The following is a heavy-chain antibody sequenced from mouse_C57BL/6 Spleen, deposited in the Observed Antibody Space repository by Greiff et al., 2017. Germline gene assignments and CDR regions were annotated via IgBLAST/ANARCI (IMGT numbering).Heavy chain of an antibody. CDR3: ITGDGFDY. J-gene: IGHJ2*01. D-gene: IGHD3-3*01. CDR2: IDPENGDT. CDR1: GFNIKDDY. Sequence: EVQLQQSGAELVRPGASVKLSCTASGFNIKDDYMHWVKQRPEQGLEWIGWIDPENGDTEYASKFQGKATITADTSSNTAYLQLSSLTSEDTAVYYCITGDGFDYWGQGTTLTVSS. V-gene: IGHV14-4*01.